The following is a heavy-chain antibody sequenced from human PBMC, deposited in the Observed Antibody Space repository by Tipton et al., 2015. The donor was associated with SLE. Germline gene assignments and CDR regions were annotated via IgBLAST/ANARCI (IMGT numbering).Heavy chain of an antibody. CDR1: GYTFTSYG. V-gene: IGHV1-18*01. J-gene: IGHJ5*02. CDR3: ARGLGYCSGGGCYSKGWFGP. Sequence: QLVQSGAEVKKPGASVKVSCKASGYTFTSYGISWVRQAPGQGLDWMVWISAYNGNTNYAQKLQGRVTMTTDTSTSTAYMELRSLRSDDTAVYYCARGLGYCSGGGCYSKGWFGPWGQGTLVTVSS. CDR2: ISAYNGNT. D-gene: IGHD2-15*01.